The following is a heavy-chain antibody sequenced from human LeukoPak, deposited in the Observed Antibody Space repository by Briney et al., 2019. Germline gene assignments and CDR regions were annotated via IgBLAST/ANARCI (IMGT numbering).Heavy chain of an antibody. CDR2: IIPILGIA. D-gene: IGHD5-12*01. CDR3: ARETARGYSGYDFGQYGMGV. CDR1: GGTFSSYA. J-gene: IGHJ6*02. V-gene: IGHV1-69*04. Sequence: ASVKVSFKASGGTFSSYAISWVRQAPGQGLEWMGRIIPILGIANYAQKFQGRVTITADKSTSTAYMELSSLRSEDTAVYYCARETARGYSGYDFGQYGMGVWGQGTTVTVSS.